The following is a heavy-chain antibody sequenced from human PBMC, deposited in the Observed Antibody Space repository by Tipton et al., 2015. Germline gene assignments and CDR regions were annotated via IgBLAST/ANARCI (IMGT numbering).Heavy chain of an antibody. CDR1: GFDFSTFP. D-gene: IGHD1-1*01. V-gene: IGHV3-23*01. Sequence: SLRLSCATSGFDFSTFPVSWVRQAPGRRPEWVSTISDGGGDTYYAASVKGRFTISSDKYKRTVFLQMSGLRAEDTALYYCATWESNNWHQYLPHWGRGTLVTVSA. CDR3: ATWESNNWHQYLPH. CDR2: ISDGGGDT. J-gene: IGHJ1*01.